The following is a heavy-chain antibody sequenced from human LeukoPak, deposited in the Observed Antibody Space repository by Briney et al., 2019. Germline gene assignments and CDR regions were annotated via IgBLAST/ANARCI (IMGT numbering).Heavy chain of an antibody. CDR3: ARSGTVGATFYYYYLAV. Sequence: SETLSLTCTVSGGSISSYYWSWLRQPPGQGLEGIGYIYYSGSTNYNPSLKSRVTISVDTSKNQFSPKLSSVTAADTAVYYCARSGTVGATFYYYYLAVWGKGTTVTVSS. D-gene: IGHD1-26*01. V-gene: IGHV4-59*01. J-gene: IGHJ6*03. CDR1: GGSISSYY. CDR2: IYYSGST.